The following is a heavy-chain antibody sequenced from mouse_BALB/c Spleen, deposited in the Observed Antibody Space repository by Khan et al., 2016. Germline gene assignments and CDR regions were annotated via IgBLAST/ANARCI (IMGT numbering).Heavy chain of an antibody. D-gene: IGHD2-2*01. J-gene: IGHJ1*01. CDR1: GYTFTNSG. CDR3: ARGAMVTTGGYFDV. Sequence: QIQLVQSGPELKKPGATVKISCKASGYTFTNSGMNWVKQAPGKGLKWVGWINTYTGEPTYADDFKGRFAFSLETSASTAYLQINNLKNEDMNTYFCARGAMVTTGGYFDVWGAGTAVTVSS. CDR2: INTYTGEP. V-gene: IGHV9-1*02.